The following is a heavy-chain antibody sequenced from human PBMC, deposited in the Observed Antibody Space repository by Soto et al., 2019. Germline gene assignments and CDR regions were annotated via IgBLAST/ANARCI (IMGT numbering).Heavy chain of an antibody. D-gene: IGHD3-22*01. J-gene: IGHJ3*02. CDR3: ARDLTDYYDSSGYHRAFDI. CDR2: ISSSGSTI. CDR1: GFTFSSYE. Sequence: GGSLRLSCAASGFTFSSYEMNWVRQAPGKGLEWVSYISSSGSTIYYADSVKGRFTISRDNAKNSLYLQMNSLRAEDTAVYYCARDLTDYYDSSGYHRAFDIWGQGTMVTVSS. V-gene: IGHV3-48*03.